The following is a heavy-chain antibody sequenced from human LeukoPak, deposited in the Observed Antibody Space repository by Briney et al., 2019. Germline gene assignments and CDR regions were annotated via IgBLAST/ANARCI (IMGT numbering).Heavy chain of an antibody. CDR2: IYYTGNT. Sequence: SETLSLTCTVSGESISGFYWNWIRQPPGKGLEWLGYIYYTGNTDYNPSLKSRVTIAVDTSKNQFSLKLSSVTAADTAVYYCSRRGIGDAFDIWGQGTMVTVSS. J-gene: IGHJ3*02. CDR1: GESISGFY. D-gene: IGHD1-26*01. V-gene: IGHV4-59*08. CDR3: SRRGIGDAFDI.